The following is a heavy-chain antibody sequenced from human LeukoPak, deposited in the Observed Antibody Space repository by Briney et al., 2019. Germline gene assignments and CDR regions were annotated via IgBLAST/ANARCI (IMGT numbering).Heavy chain of an antibody. D-gene: IGHD6-19*01. CDR2: IYYSGST. CDR3: ARGTVAGISGFDY. CDR1: GGSISSYY. Sequence: PSETLSLTCTVSGGSISSYYWSWIRQPPGKGLELIGYIYYSGSTNYNPSLKSRVTISVDTSKNRFSLKLSSVTAADTAVYYCARGTVAGISGFDYWGQGTLVTVSS. V-gene: IGHV4-59*01. J-gene: IGHJ4*02.